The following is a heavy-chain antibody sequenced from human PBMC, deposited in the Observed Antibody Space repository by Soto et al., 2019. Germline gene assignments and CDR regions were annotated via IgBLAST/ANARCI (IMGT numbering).Heavy chain of an antibody. D-gene: IGHD6-13*01. CDR2: IYKSGST. Sequence: QVQLQESGPGLVKPSETLSLTCTVSGGSISSYFWMWIRQPPGKGLEWIGEIYKSGSTDYNPSLKSRFTISAATSKNQFSLRLSSVTAADTAVYYCARRSSSWYPFDICGQGTMVTVSS. CDR3: ARRSSSWYPFDI. V-gene: IGHV4-59*08. J-gene: IGHJ3*02. CDR1: GGSISSYF.